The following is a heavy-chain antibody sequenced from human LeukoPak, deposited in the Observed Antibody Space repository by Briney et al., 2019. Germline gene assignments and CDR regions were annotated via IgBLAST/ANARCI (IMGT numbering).Heavy chain of an antibody. J-gene: IGHJ4*02. CDR2: IVPLFATP. V-gene: IGHV1-69*05. Sequence: RASVKVSCKTSGGSFSNYIITWVRQAPGQGLEWMGRIVPLFATPHYAQKYQGRLTIITDEPTSTAYMELSSLTSEDTAVYYCASRNDILTGYYPNSWGQGTLVVVSS. D-gene: IGHD3-9*01. CDR1: GGSFSNYI. CDR3: ASRNDILTGYYPNS.